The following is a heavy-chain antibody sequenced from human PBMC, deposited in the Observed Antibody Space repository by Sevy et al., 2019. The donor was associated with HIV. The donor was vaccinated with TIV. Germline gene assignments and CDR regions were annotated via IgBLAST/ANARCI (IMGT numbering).Heavy chain of an antibody. Sequence: ASVKVSCKASGYTFTSYRINWVRQAPGQGLEWMGWISAHNGDTNYAQKLQGRVTMITDTSTTTAYMELTSLTSDDTAVYYCARAYCSSGSCYSLAYWGQGTLVTVSS. CDR3: ARAYCSSGSCYSLAY. CDR1: GYTFTSYR. V-gene: IGHV1-18*01. J-gene: IGHJ4*02. CDR2: ISAHNGDT. D-gene: IGHD2-15*01.